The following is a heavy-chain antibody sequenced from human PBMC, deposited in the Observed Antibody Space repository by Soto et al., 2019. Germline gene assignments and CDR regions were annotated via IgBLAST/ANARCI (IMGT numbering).Heavy chain of an antibody. CDR1: GGSISSRTYY. CDR2: MYYGGST. CDR3: ARHYVGTVATISSSFDY. J-gene: IGHJ4*02. D-gene: IGHD5-12*01. V-gene: IGHV4-39*01. Sequence: SETLSLTCTVSGGSISSRTYYWGWIRQPPGKGLEWIGSMYYGGSTHYNPSLKSRVTISVDTSKNQFSLKLASVTAADTAVYYCARHYVGTVATISSSFDYWGQGILVTVSS.